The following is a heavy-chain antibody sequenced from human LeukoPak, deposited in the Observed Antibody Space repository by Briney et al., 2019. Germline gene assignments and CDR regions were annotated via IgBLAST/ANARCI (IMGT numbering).Heavy chain of an antibody. CDR1: GGSISSYY. CDR2: IYYSGST. V-gene: IGHV4-59*01. J-gene: IGHJ4*02. D-gene: IGHD5-24*01. CDR3: AREGRWLHD. Sequence: PSETLSLTCTVSGGSISSYYWSWIRQPPGQGLEWIGYIYYSGSTNYNPSLKSRVTISVDTSKNQFSLKLSSVTAADTAVYYCAREGRWLHDWGQGTLVTVSS.